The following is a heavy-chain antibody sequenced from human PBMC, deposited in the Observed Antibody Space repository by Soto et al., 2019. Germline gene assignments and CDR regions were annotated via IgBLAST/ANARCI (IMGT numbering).Heavy chain of an antibody. CDR1: GFSVSSRGVG. CDR2: IYWDDDE. V-gene: IGHV2-5*02. J-gene: IGHJ4*02. D-gene: IGHD5-18*01. CDR3: AHRPRGYTYHFDY. Sequence: QITLKESGPTLVKPTQTLTLTCTFSGFSVSSRGVGVGWIRQPPGKALEWLALIYWDDDEGYSPSLKSRLTMTKDTSKNQVVLTTTNMDPVDTATYYCAHRPRGYTYHFDYWGQGTLVTVSS.